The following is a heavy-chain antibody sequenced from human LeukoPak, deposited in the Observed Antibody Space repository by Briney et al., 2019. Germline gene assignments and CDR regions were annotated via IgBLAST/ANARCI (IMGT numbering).Heavy chain of an antibody. D-gene: IGHD2-2*01. CDR1: GGSFSGYY. Sequence: PSETLSLTCAVYGGSFSGYYWSWIRQPPGKGLEWIGEINHNGSTNYNPSLKSRVTISVDTSKNQFSLKLSSVTAADTAVYYCARGPDIVVVPAAYDYWYFDLWGRGTLVTVSS. J-gene: IGHJ2*01. V-gene: IGHV4-34*01. CDR2: INHNGST. CDR3: ARGPDIVVVPAAYDYWYFDL.